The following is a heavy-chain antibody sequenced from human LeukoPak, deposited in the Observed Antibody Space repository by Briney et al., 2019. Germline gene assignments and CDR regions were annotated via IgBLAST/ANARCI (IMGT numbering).Heavy chain of an antibody. J-gene: IGHJ3*02. CDR3: AREGGSIVGATGSSDI. CDR1: GYTFTVYY. V-gene: IGHV1-2*06. D-gene: IGHD1-26*01. Sequence: ASVKVSCKASGYTFTVYYMHWVRQAPGQGLEWMGRINPNSGGTNYAQKFQGRVTMTRDTSITTAYMELNRLRSDDTAVYYCAREGGSIVGATGSSDIWGQGTMVTVSS. CDR2: INPNSGGT.